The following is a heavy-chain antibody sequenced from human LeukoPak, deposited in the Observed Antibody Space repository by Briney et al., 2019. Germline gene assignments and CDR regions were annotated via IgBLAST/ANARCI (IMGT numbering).Heavy chain of an antibody. V-gene: IGHV3-48*04. D-gene: IGHD2-2*01. CDR3: ARDFEVPAAAPDYYYYYYIDV. J-gene: IGHJ6*03. CDR2: ISSVSTTI. CDR1: GFSFSVYA. Sequence: GGSLRLSCAASGFSFSVYAMNWVRQTPGEGREWVSHISSVSTTIYFADSVKGRFTISRDNLDNSLYLQMNSLRVEDTAVYYCARDFEVPAAAPDYYYYYYIDVWGKGTTVTVSS.